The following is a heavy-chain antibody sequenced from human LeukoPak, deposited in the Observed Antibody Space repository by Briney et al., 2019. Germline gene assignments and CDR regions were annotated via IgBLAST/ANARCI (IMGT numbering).Heavy chain of an antibody. Sequence: PGGSLRLSCAASGFTFSSYAMSWVRQAPGKGLEWVSAIIGSGGSTYYAESVKGRFTIYRDNSKNTLYLQMNSLRAQDTAVYSCARSPGSGAFYWGQGTMVTVSS. V-gene: IGHV3-23*01. D-gene: IGHD6-19*01. CDR3: ARSPGSGAFY. J-gene: IGHJ4*02. CDR1: GFTFSSYA. CDR2: IIGSGGST.